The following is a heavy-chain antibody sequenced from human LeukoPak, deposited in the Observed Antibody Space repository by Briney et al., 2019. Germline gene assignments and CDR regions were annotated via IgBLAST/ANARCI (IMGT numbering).Heavy chain of an antibody. CDR3: AKEGFYCSGGSCYSFYYYYMDV. CDR2: ISGSGGST. J-gene: IGHJ6*03. Sequence: GGSLRLSCAASGFTFSSYAMSWVRQAPGKGLEWVSAISGSGGSTYYADSVKGRFTISRDNSKNTLYLQMNSLRAEDTAVYYCAKEGFYCSGGSCYSFYYYYMDVWGKGTTVTVSS. V-gene: IGHV3-23*01. CDR1: GFTFSSYA. D-gene: IGHD2-15*01.